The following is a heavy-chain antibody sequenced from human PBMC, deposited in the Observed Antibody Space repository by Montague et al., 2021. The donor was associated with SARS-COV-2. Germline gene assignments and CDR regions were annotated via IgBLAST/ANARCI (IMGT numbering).Heavy chain of an antibody. V-gene: IGHV4-61*02. CDR3: AQDYYDSTGLNWFDP. CDR1: GGSIITGSNFY. CDR2: IHSSGGT. D-gene: IGHD3-22*01. J-gene: IGHJ5*02. Sequence: TLSLTCAVSGGSIITGSNFYWGWIRQSAGKGLEWIGRIHSSGGTTYNPSLKSRLTMSVDSSANQFSLRLTSVTAADTAVYYCAQDYYDSTGLNWFDPWGQGLLVTVSS.